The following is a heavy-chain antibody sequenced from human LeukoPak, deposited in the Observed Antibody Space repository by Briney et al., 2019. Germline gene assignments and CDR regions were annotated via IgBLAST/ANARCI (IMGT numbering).Heavy chain of an antibody. V-gene: IGHV4-59*12. CDR1: GGSISSYY. D-gene: IGHD3-10*01. Sequence: PSETLSLTCTVSGGSISSYYWSWIRQPPGKGLEWIGYIYYSGSTNYNPSLKSRVTISVDTSKNQFSLKLSSVTAADTAVYYCARNFAGDAFDIWGQGTMVTVSS. CDR2: IYYSGST. J-gene: IGHJ3*02. CDR3: ARNFAGDAFDI.